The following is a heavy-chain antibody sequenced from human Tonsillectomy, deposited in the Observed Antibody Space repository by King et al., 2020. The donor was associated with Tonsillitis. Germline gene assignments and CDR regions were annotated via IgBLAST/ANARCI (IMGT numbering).Heavy chain of an antibody. CDR1: GGSISNYY. V-gene: IGHV4-59*08. Sequence: QLQESGPGLVKPSETLSLTCTVSGGSISNYYWSWIRQPPGKGLEWIGYIYYSGNTNYNPSLKSRVTLSVDTSKNQLSLNLSSVTAADTAGYYCARLGRYESGVVVATPGGYGLDVWGQGTTVTVSS. D-gene: IGHD2-15*01. CDR3: ARLGRYESGVVVATPGGYGLDV. J-gene: IGHJ6*02. CDR2: IYYSGNT.